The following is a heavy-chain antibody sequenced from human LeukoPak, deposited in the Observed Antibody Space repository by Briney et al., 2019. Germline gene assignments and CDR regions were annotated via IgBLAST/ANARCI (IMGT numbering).Heavy chain of an antibody. CDR3: ARRYVYYDSPID. CDR2: IYYTGST. CDR1: GGSISSSSYY. V-gene: IGHV4-39*01. D-gene: IGHD3-22*01. J-gene: IGHJ4*02. Sequence: PSETLSLTCTVSGGSISSSSYYWGWIRQPPGKGLEWIGSIYYTGSTYYNPSLKSRVTISVDTSKNQFSLKLSSVTAADTAVYYCARRYVYYDSPIDWGQGTLVTVSS.